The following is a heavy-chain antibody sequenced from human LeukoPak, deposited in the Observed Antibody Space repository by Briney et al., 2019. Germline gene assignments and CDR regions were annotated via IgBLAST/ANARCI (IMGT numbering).Heavy chain of an antibody. V-gene: IGHV4-61*02. CDR2: IYTSGST. D-gene: IGHD3-10*01. Sequence: SETLSLTCTVSGGSISSGSYYWSWIRQPAGKGLEWIGRIYTSGSTNYNPSLKSRVTISVDTSKNQFSLKLSSVTAADTAVYYCARGLARPIWFGEFFDYWGQGTLVTVSS. J-gene: IGHJ4*02. CDR1: GGSISSGSYY. CDR3: ARGLARPIWFGEFFDY.